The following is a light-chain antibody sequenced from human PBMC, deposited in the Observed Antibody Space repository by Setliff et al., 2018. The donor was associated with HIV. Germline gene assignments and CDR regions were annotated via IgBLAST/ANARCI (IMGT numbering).Light chain of an antibody. CDR2: EVS. Sequence: QSVLTQSASVSGSPGQSITIPCTGTSSDVNGYNYVSWYQQHPGKAPKLMIYEVSNRPSGVSNRFSCSKSGNTASLTISGLQAEDEADYYCSSYTSSSTPYVFGTGTKVTVL. CDR3: SSYTSSSTPYV. CDR1: SSDVNGYNY. V-gene: IGLV2-14*01. J-gene: IGLJ1*01.